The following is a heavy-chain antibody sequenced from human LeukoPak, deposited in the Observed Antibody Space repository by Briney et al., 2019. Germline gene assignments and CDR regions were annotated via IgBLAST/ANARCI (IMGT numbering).Heavy chain of an antibody. CDR2: INPNSGGT. V-gene: IGHV1-2*06. J-gene: IGHJ4*02. CDR3: ARSLITTFKDRLSIDY. CDR1: GYTFTGYY. D-gene: IGHD3-22*01. Sequence: ASVKVSCKASGYTFTGYYMHWVRQAPGPGLEWMGRINPNSGGTNYAQKFQGRVTMTRDTSISTAYMELSRLRSDDTAVYYCARSLITTFKDRLSIDYWGQGTLATVSS.